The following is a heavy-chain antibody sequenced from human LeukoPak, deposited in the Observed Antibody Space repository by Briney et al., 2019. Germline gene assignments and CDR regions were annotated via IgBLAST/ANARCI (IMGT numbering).Heavy chain of an antibody. D-gene: IGHD4-11*01. CDR2: IRSDGVDV. CDR1: GFNLSSYA. Sequence: HPGGSLRLSCSVSGFNLSSYAMHWVRQAPGKGLEYVSVIRSDGVDVYYTDSVKGRFTISRDNSKNTLYLQMSSLRREDTGVYYCVKDLLQVTMKKLYHWGQGTLVTVSS. CDR3: VKDLLQVTMKKLYH. J-gene: IGHJ4*02. V-gene: IGHV3-64D*06.